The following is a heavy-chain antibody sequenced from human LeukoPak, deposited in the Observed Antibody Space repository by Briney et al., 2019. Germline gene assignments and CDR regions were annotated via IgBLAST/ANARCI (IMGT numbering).Heavy chain of an antibody. D-gene: IGHD2-15*01. V-gene: IGHV4-30-4*01. CDR1: GGSISSGDYY. J-gene: IGHJ2*01. Sequence: SQTLSLTCTVSGGSISSGDYYWSWIRQPPGKGLEWIGYIYCSGSTYYNPSLKSRVTISVDTSKNQFSLKLSSVTAADTAVYYCASPRDVAVVAGATAGYFDLWGRGTLVTVSS. CDR3: ASPRDVAVVAGATAGYFDL. CDR2: IYCSGST.